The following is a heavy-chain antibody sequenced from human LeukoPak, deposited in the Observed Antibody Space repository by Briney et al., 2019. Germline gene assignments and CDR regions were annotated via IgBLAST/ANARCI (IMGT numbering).Heavy chain of an antibody. J-gene: IGHJ5*02. D-gene: IGHD1-20*01. CDR2: IYHSGVT. CDR3: AVDPYNYKWFDI. CDR1: AGSINTYY. Sequence: SETLSLTCTVSAGSINTYYWNWIRQPPGKGLEWIGYIYHSGVTNSNPSLKSRVTISVDTSKNQFSLKLSSVTAADTAVYYCAVDPYNYKWFDIWGQGTLVTVSS. V-gene: IGHV4-59*01.